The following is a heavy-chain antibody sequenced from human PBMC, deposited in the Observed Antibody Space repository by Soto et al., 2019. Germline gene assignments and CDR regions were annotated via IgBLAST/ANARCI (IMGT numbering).Heavy chain of an antibody. CDR2: IYSGGST. CDR3: GRGMATRENFVFWSGAKAFYYYGMDV. Sequence: GGSLRLSCAASGFTVSSNYMSWVRQAPGKGLEWVSVIYSGGSTYYADSVKGRFTISRDNSKNTLYLQMNSLRAEDTAVYYCGRGMATRENFVFWSGAKAFYYYGMDVWGQGTTVTSP. V-gene: IGHV3-53*01. CDR1: GFTVSSNY. J-gene: IGHJ6*02. D-gene: IGHD3-3*01.